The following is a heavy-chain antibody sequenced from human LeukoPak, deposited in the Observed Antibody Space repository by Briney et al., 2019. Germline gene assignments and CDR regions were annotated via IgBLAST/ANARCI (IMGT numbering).Heavy chain of an antibody. J-gene: IGHJ4*02. CDR1: GFTIRSYW. CDR3: ARDTGGGYSCYDC. V-gene: IGHV3-7*01. D-gene: IGHD5-18*01. Sequence: QSGVSLRLFCAASGFTIRSYWMTWIRQARGKGLEWVANIKQDGSEKYYVDSVKGRFTISRDNAKNSLYLQMNSLRAEDTAVYYCARDTGGGYSCYDCWGQGTLVTVSS. CDR2: IKQDGSEK.